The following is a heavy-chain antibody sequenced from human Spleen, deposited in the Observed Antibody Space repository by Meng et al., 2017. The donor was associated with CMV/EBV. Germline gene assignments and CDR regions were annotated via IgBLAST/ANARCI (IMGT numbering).Heavy chain of an antibody. CDR2: ISWNSGRT. CDR1: GFIFDDYA. V-gene: IGHV3-9*01. J-gene: IGHJ4*02. D-gene: IGHD3-10*02. Sequence: SLKISCAASGFIFDDYAMHWVRQAPGKGLEWVSCISWNSGRTGYAESVKGRFTISRDNAKNSLYLQMNSLRAEDRAWYYCVQDRSATYVTSLGYWGQGTLVTVSS. CDR3: VQDRSATYVTSLGY.